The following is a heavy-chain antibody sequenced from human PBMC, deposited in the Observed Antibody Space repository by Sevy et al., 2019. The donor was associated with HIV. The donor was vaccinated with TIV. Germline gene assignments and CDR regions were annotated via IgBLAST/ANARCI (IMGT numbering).Heavy chain of an antibody. V-gene: IGHV3-48*01. CDR3: ARAAPDVVVVAASFDY. D-gene: IGHD2-15*01. J-gene: IGHJ4*02. CDR1: GFTFSSYG. CDR2: ISPSGNTI. Sequence: GGSLRLSCAASGFTFSSYGMNWVRQAPGKGLEWVSYISPSGNTIYYADSVKGRFTISRDNAKNSLSLQMNSLRAEDTAVYYCARAAPDVVVVAASFDYWGQGNLVTVSS.